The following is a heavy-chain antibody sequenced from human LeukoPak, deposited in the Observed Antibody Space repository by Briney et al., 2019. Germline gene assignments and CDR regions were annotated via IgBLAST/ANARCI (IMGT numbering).Heavy chain of an antibody. D-gene: IGHD2-15*01. CDR3: ARGDCSGGSCYYFDY. CDR2: INSDGSST. J-gene: IGHJ4*02. CDR1: GFTFSSYW. Sequence: GGSLRLSCAASGFTFSSYWMHWVRQAPGKGLVWVSRINSDGSSTSYADSVKGRFTISRDNAKNTLYLQMNSLRAEDTAVYYCARGDCSGGSCYYFDYWGQGTLVTVSS. V-gene: IGHV3-74*01.